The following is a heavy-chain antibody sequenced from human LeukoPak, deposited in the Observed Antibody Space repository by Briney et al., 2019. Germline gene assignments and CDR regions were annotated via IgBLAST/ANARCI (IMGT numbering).Heavy chain of an antibody. V-gene: IGHV3-30-3*01. CDR2: ISYDGSNK. CDR3: AREGIVLMVYAIGYFDY. D-gene: IGHD2-8*01. Sequence: GRSLRLSCAASGFTFSSYAMHWVRQAPGKGLEWVAVISYDGSNKYYADSVKGRFTISRDNSKNTLYLQMNSLRAEDTAVYYCAREGIVLMVYAIGYFDYWGQGTLVTVSS. J-gene: IGHJ4*02. CDR1: GFTFSSYA.